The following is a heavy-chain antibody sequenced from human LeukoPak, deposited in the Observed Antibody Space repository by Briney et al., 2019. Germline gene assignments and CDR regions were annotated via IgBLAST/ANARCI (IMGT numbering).Heavy chain of an antibody. CDR2: INHSGST. D-gene: IGHD3-9*01. CDR3: ARGLLRYFDWLSQGLDF. CDR1: GGSFSGYY. Sequence: PSETLSLTCAVYGGSFSGYYWSWIRQPPGKGLEWIGEINHSGSTNYNPSPKSRVTISVDTSKNQFSLKLSSVTAADTAVYYCARGLLRYFDWLSQGLDFWGQGTLVTVSS. V-gene: IGHV4-34*01. J-gene: IGHJ4*02.